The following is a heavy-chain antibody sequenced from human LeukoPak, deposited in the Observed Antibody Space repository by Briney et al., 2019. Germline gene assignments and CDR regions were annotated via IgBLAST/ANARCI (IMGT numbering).Heavy chain of an antibody. Sequence: GGSLRLSCAASGFTFSTYTINWVRHAPGQGMDWVSSVSSSSSHIYYADSVQGRFTISRDNAKNSLYLQMNSVRVEDTAVYYCARGARYYDTSGYSDAFDVWGQGTVVSVSS. CDR2: VSSSSSHI. V-gene: IGHV3-21*01. J-gene: IGHJ3*01. CDR1: GFTFSTYT. D-gene: IGHD3-22*01. CDR3: ARGARYYDTSGYSDAFDV.